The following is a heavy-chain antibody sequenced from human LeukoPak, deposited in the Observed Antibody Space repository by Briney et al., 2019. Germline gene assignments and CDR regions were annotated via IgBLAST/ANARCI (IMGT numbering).Heavy chain of an antibody. CDR2: IWYGGSNK. V-gene: IGHV3-33*01. D-gene: IGHD4-11*01. Sequence: GGSLRLSCAASGFTFSSYGMHWVRQAPGKGLEWVAVIWYGGSNKYYADSVKGRFTISRDNSKNTLYLQMNSLRAEDTAVYYCARDGPIRDYTGEALFDYWGQGTLVTVSS. J-gene: IGHJ4*02. CDR3: ARDGPIRDYTGEALFDY. CDR1: GFTFSSYG.